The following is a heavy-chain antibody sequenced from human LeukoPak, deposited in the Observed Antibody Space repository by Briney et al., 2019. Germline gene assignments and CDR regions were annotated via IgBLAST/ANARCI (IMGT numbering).Heavy chain of an antibody. CDR1: GGTFSSYA. V-gene: IGHV1-69*06. CDR3: AREGMVGYSSGWHDAFDI. D-gene: IGHD6-19*01. CDR2: IIPIFGTA. J-gene: IGHJ3*02. Sequence: SVKVSCKASGGTFSSYAISWVRQAPGQGLEWMGGIIPIFGTANYAQKFQGRVTITADKSTSTAYMELSSLRSEDTAVYYCAREGMVGYSSGWHDAFDIWGQGTMVTVSS.